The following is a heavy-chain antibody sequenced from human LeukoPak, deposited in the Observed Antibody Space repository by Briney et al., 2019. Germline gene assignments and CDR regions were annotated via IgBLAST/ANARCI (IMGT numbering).Heavy chain of an antibody. CDR2: IYYSGST. CDR3: ARGGSPPFDI. J-gene: IGHJ3*02. D-gene: IGHD3-16*01. CDR1: GGSISSYY. Sequence: PSETLSLTCTVSGGSISSYYWSWIRQPPGKGLEWIGYIYYSGSTNYNPSLKSRVTISVDTSKNQFSLKLSSVTAADTAVYYCARGGSPPFDIWGQGTMVTVSS. V-gene: IGHV4-59*01.